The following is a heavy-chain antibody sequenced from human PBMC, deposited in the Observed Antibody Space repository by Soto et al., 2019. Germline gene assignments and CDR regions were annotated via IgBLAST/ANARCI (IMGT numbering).Heavy chain of an antibody. CDR2: VHYSGSV. CDR3: ARYIIVDYDYIWGSYRHPDDAFDI. J-gene: IGHJ3*02. CDR1: GGSISFDHYH. V-gene: IGHV4-31*03. D-gene: IGHD3-16*02. Sequence: SETLSLTCTVSGGSISFDHYHWTWIRQPPGKGLEWIGYVHYSGSVLYNPSLQSRVSISVDTSKNQFSLKLSSVTAADTAVYYCARYIIVDYDYIWGSYRHPDDAFDIWGQGTMVTVSS.